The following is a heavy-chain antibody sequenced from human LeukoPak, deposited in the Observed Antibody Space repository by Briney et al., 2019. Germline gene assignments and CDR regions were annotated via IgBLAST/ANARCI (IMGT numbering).Heavy chain of an antibody. CDR3: ASSSFDWLPDYYYGMDV. Sequence: GASVKVSCKASRGTFSSYAISWVRQAPGQGLEWMGRIIPILGIANYAQKFQGRVTITADKSTSTAYMELSSLRSEDTAVYYCASSSFDWLPDYYYGMDVWGQGTTVTVSS. CDR1: RGTFSSYA. V-gene: IGHV1-69*04. D-gene: IGHD3-9*01. J-gene: IGHJ6*02. CDR2: IIPILGIA.